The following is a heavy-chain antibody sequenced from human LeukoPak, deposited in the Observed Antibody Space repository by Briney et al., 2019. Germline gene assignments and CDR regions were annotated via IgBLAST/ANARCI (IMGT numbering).Heavy chain of an antibody. J-gene: IGHJ4*02. CDR2: ISGSGDST. Sequence: GGSLRLSCAASGFTFRSYAMSWVRQAPGKGLEWVSVISGSGDSTDYADSVKGRFSISRDNSKNTLYLQMNSLRAEDTAVYYCTKSVRSIWWGGAYYFDYWGQGALVTVSS. CDR1: GFTFRSYA. D-gene: IGHD6-13*01. CDR3: TKSVRSIWWGGAYYFDY. V-gene: IGHV3-23*01.